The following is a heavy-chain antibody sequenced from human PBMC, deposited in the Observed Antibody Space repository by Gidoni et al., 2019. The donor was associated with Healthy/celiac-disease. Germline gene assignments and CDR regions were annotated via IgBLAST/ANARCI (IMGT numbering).Heavy chain of an antibody. J-gene: IGHJ3*02. CDR3: ARDMGPIAADAFDI. CDR2: INWNGGST. V-gene: IGHV3-20*01. CDR1: GFTFDDYG. Sequence: EVQLVESGGGVVRPGGSLRLSCADSGFTFDDYGMSWVRQAPGKGLEWVSGINWNGGSTGYADSVKGRFTISRDNAKNSLYLQMNSLRAEDTALYHCARDMGPIAADAFDIWGQGTMVTVSS. D-gene: IGHD6-25*01.